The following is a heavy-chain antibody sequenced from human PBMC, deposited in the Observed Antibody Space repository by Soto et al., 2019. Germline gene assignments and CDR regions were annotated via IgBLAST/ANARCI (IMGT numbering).Heavy chain of an antibody. D-gene: IGHD3-22*01. Sequence: EVQLVESGGGLVQPGGSLRLSCAASGFTFSSYSMNWVRQAPGKGLEWVSYISSSSSTIYYADSVKGRFTISRDNAKNSLYLQMNSLRAEDTAVYYCASNFKTAYYDSSGYYPYWGQGTLVTVSS. J-gene: IGHJ4*02. CDR2: ISSSSSTI. CDR3: ASNFKTAYYDSSGYYPY. V-gene: IGHV3-48*01. CDR1: GFTFSSYS.